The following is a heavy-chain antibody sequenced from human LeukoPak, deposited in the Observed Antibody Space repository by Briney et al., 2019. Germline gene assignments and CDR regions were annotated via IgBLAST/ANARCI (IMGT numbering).Heavy chain of an antibody. CDR3: AKDQDPYSGSYLDY. J-gene: IGHJ4*02. CDR1: GGSISSSSYY. CDR2: ISGSGGST. D-gene: IGHD1-26*01. V-gene: IGHV3-23*01. Sequence: ETLSLTCTVSGGSISSSSYYWGWIRQPPGKGLEWVSAISGSGGSTYYADSVKGRFTISRDNSKNTLYLQMNSLRAEDTAVYYCAKDQDPYSGSYLDYWGQGTLVTVSS.